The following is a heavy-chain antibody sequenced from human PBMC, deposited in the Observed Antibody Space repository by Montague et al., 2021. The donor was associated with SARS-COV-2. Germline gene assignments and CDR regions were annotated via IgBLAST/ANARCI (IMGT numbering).Heavy chain of an antibody. CDR2: ISDSGRT. V-gene: IGHV4-59*12. J-gene: IGHJ6*02. CDR3: TRDRGVAAADNYYYGVDV. CDR1: GESIRSYH. Sequence: SETLSLTCTVSGESIRSYHWTWIRQPPGKGLEWIGRISDSGRTIYNPSLKSRVTISVDTSKNQFSLNLSSMVAADTAIYYCTRDRGVAAADNYYYGVDVWGPGTTVTVSS. D-gene: IGHD6-13*01.